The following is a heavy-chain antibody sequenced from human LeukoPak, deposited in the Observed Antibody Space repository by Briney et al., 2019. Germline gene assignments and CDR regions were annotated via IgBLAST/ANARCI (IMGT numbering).Heavy chain of an antibody. V-gene: IGHV3-53*01. D-gene: IGHD1-26*01. CDR3: ARDPGVGAAGY. J-gene: IGHJ4*02. Sequence: YSAGGTSYADSVKGRFTISKDNSKNMLYLQMNSLRAEDTAVYYCARDPGVGAAGYWGQGTLVTVSS. CDR2: YSAGGT.